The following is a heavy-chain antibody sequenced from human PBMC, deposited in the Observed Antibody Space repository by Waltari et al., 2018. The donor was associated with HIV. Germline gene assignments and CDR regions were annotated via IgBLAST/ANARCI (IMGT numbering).Heavy chain of an antibody. Sequence: QLQLQASGPGLVKPSETLSLTCTVSGGSISSSSYYWGWIRQPPGKGLEWIGSIYYSGSTYYNPSLKSRVTISVDTSKNQFSLKLSSVTAADTAVYYCAREERALTTGVLFDYWGQGTLVTVSS. CDR2: IYYSGST. D-gene: IGHD1-1*01. CDR3: AREERALTTGVLFDY. V-gene: IGHV4-39*07. J-gene: IGHJ4*02. CDR1: GGSISSSSYY.